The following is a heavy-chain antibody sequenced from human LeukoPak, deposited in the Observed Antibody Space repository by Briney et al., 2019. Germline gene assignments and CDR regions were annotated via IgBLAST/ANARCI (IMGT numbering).Heavy chain of an antibody. Sequence: PSETLSLTCAVYGGSFSGYYWSWIRQPPGKGLEWIGSIYYSGSTYYNPSLKSRVTISVDTSKNQFSLKLGSVTAADTAVYYCASRYSSSWYLYWGQGTLVTVSS. CDR3: ASRYSSSWYLY. J-gene: IGHJ4*02. V-gene: IGHV4-34*01. D-gene: IGHD6-13*01. CDR2: IYYSGST. CDR1: GGSFSGYY.